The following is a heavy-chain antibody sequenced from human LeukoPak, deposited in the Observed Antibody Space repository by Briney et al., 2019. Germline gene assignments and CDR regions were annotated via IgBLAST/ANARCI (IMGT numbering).Heavy chain of an antibody. J-gene: IGHJ6*04. CDR2: IIPIFSTA. CDR1: GGTCGSYA. D-gene: IGHD3-9*01. Sequence: SVKVSCKASGGTCGSYAISWVRQAPGQGLEWMGGIIPIFSTANYAQKFQGRVTITADESTSTAYMELSSLRSEDTAVYYCARHPPYYDILTGYYYYYYGMDVWGKGTTVTVSS. CDR3: ARHPPYYDILTGYYYYYYGMDV. V-gene: IGHV1-69*13.